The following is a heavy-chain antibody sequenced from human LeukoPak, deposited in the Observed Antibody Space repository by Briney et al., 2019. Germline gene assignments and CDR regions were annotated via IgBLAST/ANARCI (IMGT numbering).Heavy chain of an antibody. CDR3: ARDDIVSRNYFDP. V-gene: IGHV1-69*01. Sequence: GSSVKVSCKASGGTFSSFGLNWVRQAPGQGLEWMGGIIPVLGTANYAQKFQGRVTITADESTSTAYMELSSLRSEDTAFYYCARDDIVSRNYFDPWGQGTLVTVSS. CDR2: IIPVLGTA. D-gene: IGHD2-15*01. CDR1: GGTFSSFG. J-gene: IGHJ5*02.